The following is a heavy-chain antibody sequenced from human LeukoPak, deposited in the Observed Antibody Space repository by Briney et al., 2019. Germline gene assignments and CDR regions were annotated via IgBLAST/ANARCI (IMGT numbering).Heavy chain of an antibody. Sequence: GGSLRLSCAASGFTFSSYAMHWVRQAPGKGLEWVAVISYDGSNKYYADSVKGRFTISRDNSKNTLYLQMNSLRAEDTAVYYCAREPGIAASRGLLLYWGQGTLVTVSS. CDR2: ISYDGSNK. J-gene: IGHJ4*02. V-gene: IGHV3-30-3*01. D-gene: IGHD6-13*01. CDR1: GFTFSSYA. CDR3: AREPGIAASRGLLLY.